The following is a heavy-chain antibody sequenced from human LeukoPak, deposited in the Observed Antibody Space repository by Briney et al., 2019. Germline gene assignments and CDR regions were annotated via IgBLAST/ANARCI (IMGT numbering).Heavy chain of an antibody. CDR1: GGTFSSYA. CDR2: IIPIFGIA. J-gene: IGHJ5*02. CDR3: ARDHPGIAAAGTWFDP. V-gene: IGHV1-69*04. Sequence: ASVKVSCKASGGTFSSYAISWVRQAPGRGLEWMGRIIPIFGIANYAQKFQGRVTITADKSTSTAYMELSSLRSEDTAVYYCARDHPGIAAAGTWFDPWGQGTLVTVSS. D-gene: IGHD6-13*01.